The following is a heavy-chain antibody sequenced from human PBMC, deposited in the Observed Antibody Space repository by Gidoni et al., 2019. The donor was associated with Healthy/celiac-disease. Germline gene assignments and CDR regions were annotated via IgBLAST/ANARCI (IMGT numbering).Heavy chain of an antibody. D-gene: IGHD6-13*01. J-gene: IGHJ4*02. CDR3: ARAGDTGIAAAGIDY. CDR1: GFTFSSYA. CDR2: ISYDGSNK. V-gene: IGHV3-30*04. Sequence: QVQLVESGGGVVQPGRSLRLSCAASGFTFSSYAMHWVRQAPGKGLGWVAVISYDGSNKYYADSVKGRFTISRDNSKNTLYLQMNSLRAEDTAVYYCARAGDTGIAAAGIDYWGQGTLVTVSS.